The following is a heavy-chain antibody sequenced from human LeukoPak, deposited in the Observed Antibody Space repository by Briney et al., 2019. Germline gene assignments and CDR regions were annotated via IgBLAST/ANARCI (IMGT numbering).Heavy chain of an antibody. CDR1: GGSISGSF. CDR2: VYYSGST. CDR3: ARDVAAAATGYFDL. D-gene: IGHD6-13*01. V-gene: IGHV4-59*12. Sequence: SETLSLTCIVSGGSISGSFWSWIRQPPGKGLEWIGYVYYSGSTSYNPSLKSRVTISVDTSRNQFSLKMNSVTAADTAVYYCARDVAAAATGYFDLWGRGTLVTVSS. J-gene: IGHJ2*01.